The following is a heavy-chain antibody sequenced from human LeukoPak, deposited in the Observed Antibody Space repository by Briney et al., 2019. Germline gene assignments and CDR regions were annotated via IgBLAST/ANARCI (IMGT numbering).Heavy chain of an antibody. D-gene: IGHD2-2*01. Sequence: GGSLRLSCTASRFTFSTYAMSWVRQAPGKGLEWVSSISGSGDTTYYTGSVKGRFTTSRDNSKNALYLQMSSPRAEDTAVYYCAKSQRNDQQVVQRIDYWGQGTLVTVSS. J-gene: IGHJ4*02. CDR3: AKSQRNDQQVVQRIDY. V-gene: IGHV3-23*01. CDR1: RFTFSTYA. CDR2: ISGSGDTT.